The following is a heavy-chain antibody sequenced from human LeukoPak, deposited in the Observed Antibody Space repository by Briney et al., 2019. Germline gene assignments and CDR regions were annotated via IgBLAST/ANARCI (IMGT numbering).Heavy chain of an antibody. J-gene: IGHJ4*02. Sequence: GGSLRLSCIVSGIPFSDYYMNWIRQAPGKGLEWVSYISSSSSYSDYADSVKGRFTISRDNAKSALYLQLNSLRLGDTAVYYCAAGTAADFWGQGTLVTVSS. CDR3: AAGTAADF. D-gene: IGHD6-13*01. CDR1: GIPFSDYY. CDR2: ISSSSSYS. V-gene: IGHV3-11*03.